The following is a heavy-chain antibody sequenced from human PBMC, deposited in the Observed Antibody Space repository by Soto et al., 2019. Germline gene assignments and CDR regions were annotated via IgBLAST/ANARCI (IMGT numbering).Heavy chain of an antibody. CDR3: VKEIGGHSGYQVDY. V-gene: IGHV3-64D*06. CDR2: ISSNGGST. CDR1: GFTFSSYA. Sequence: PGGSLRLSCSASGFTFSSYAMHWVRPAPGKGLEYVSAISSNGGSTYYADSVKGRFTISRDNSKNTLYLQMSSLRAEDTAVYYCVKEIGGHSGYQVDYWGQGTLVTVSS. D-gene: IGHD5-12*01. J-gene: IGHJ4*02.